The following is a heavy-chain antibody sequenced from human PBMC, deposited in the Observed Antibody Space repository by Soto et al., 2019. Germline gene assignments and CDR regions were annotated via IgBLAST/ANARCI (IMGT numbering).Heavy chain of an antibody. CDR1: GNTFASHG. CDR2: SSGFNGQT. CDR3: ARVDPRGVAVVRDY. D-gene: IGHD3-10*01. J-gene: IGHJ4*02. Sequence: QVQLVQSGPEVKKPGASVKVSCKASGNTFASHGFSWGRQAPGQGLEWMGWSSGFNGQTNYALKFQGRVTLTTDTSASTAYRELRSLRSDDTAVYFCARVDPRGVAVVRDYWGQGTLVTVSS. V-gene: IGHV1-18*01.